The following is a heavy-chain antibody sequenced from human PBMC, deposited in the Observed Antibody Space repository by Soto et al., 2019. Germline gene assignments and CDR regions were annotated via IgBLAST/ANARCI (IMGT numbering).Heavy chain of an antibody. J-gene: IGHJ6*02. CDR2: IYSGGST. CDR3: ASSLSYSSSPRRNYDYYGMDV. CDR1: GFSVSSNY. Sequence: PGRSMRLSCAASGFSVSSNYRSWVLQAAGKRLEWVSVIYSGGSTYYADSVKGRFTISSDNSKNTLYLQMNSLRPEDTAVYYCASSLSYSSSPRRNYDYYGMDVWGQGTTVTVSS. V-gene: IGHV3-53*01. D-gene: IGHD6-6*01.